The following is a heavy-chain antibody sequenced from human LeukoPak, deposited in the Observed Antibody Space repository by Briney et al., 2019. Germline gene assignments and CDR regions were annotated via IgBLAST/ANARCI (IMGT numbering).Heavy chain of an antibody. V-gene: IGHV1-2*06. D-gene: IGHD7-27*01. CDR2: INPNSGGT. CDR1: GYTFTAYF. J-gene: IGHJ4*02. CDR3: ARDLSSTSNWELDY. Sequence: ASVKVSCKASGYTFTAYFMHWVRQAPGQGLEWMGRINPNSGGTSYAQEFQGRVTMTRDTSISTAYMELSGLRSDDTAVYYCARDLSSTSNWELDYWGQGTLVTVSS.